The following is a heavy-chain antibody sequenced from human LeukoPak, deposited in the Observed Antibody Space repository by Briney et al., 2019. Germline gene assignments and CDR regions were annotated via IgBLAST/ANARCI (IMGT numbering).Heavy chain of an antibody. Sequence: RASVKVSCTASGFTFTSSAMQWVRQARGQRLEWIGWIVVGSGNTNYAQKFQERVTITRDMSTSTAYMELSSLRSEDTAVYYCAALWDTRGGYFDYWGQGTLVTVSS. CDR2: IVVGSGNT. J-gene: IGHJ4*02. D-gene: IGHD3-10*01. CDR1: GFTFTSSA. V-gene: IGHV1-58*02. CDR3: AALWDTRGGYFDY.